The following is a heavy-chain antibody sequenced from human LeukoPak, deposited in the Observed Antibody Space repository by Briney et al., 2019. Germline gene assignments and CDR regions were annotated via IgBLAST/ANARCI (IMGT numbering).Heavy chain of an antibody. CDR3: ARAPQLVVVTAMAFDY. CDR2: INRSGST. Sequence: ASETLSLTCAVYGGSLSHYYWRWIRQSPEKGLEWIGEINRSGSTNYNPSLKSRVSISVDTSKNQFSLKLSSVTAADTAVYYCARAPQLVVVTAMAFDYWGQGTLVTVSS. CDR1: GGSLSHYY. V-gene: IGHV4-34*01. J-gene: IGHJ4*02. D-gene: IGHD2-21*02.